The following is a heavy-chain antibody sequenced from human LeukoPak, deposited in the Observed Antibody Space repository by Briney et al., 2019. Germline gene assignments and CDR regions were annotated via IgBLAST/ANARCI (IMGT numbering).Heavy chain of an antibody. CDR1: GGSISSYY. CDR3: ARGVSYYDSSGYYNEYFQH. CDR2: IYYSGST. Sequence: SETLPLTCTVSGGSISSYYWSWMRQPPGKGLEWIGYIYYSGSTNYNPSLKSRVTISVDTSKNQFSLKLSSVTAADTAVYYCARGVSYYDSSGYYNEYFQHWGQGTLVTVSS. D-gene: IGHD3-22*01. V-gene: IGHV4-59*08. J-gene: IGHJ1*01.